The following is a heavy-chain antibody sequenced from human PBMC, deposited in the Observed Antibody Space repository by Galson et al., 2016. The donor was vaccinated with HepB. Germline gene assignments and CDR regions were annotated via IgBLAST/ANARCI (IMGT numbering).Heavy chain of an antibody. Sequence: SCKASGYTFSNYAIHWIRQAPGQRLEWMGWINADNDDTKYSHAFQARVTISSDTSASTVYMELSSLRSEDTAVYYCARSSRAAMFAYFDFWGQGTLVTVSS. CDR1: GYTFSNYA. J-gene: IGHJ4*02. D-gene: IGHD2-2*01. V-gene: IGHV1-3*01. CDR2: INADNDDT. CDR3: ARSSRAAMFAYFDF.